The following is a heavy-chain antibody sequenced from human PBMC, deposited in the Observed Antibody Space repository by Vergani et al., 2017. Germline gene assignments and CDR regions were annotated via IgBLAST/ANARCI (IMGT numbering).Heavy chain of an antibody. Sequence: QLQLQESGPGLVKPSETLCLTCTVSGGSISSSSYYWGWIRQPPGKGLEWIGSIYYSGSTYYNPSLKSRVTISVDTSKNQFSLKLSSVTAADTAVYYCARSTYSGSYENWGQGTLVTVSS. CDR3: ARSTYSGSYEN. J-gene: IGHJ4*02. CDR1: GGSISSSSYY. D-gene: IGHD1-26*01. V-gene: IGHV4-39*01. CDR2: IYYSGST.